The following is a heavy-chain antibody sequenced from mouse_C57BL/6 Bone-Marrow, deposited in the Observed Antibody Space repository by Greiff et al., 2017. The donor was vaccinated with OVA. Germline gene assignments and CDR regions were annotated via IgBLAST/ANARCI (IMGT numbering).Heavy chain of an antibody. D-gene: IGHD2-4*01. V-gene: IGHV3-6*01. CDR3: ARDDSAMDD. CDR1: GYSITSGYY. J-gene: IGHJ4*01. CDR2: ISYDGSN. Sequence: EVKLLKSGPGLVKPSQSLSLTCSVTGYSITSGYYWNWIRQFPGNKLEWMGYISYDGSNNYNPSLKNRISITRDASKNQFFLKLKSVTTEDTATYYCARDDSAMDDWGQGTSVTVSS.